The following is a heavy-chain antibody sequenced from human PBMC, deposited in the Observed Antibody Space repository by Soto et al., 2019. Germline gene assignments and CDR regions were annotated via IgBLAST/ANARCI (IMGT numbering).Heavy chain of an antibody. V-gene: IGHV1-58*01. D-gene: IGHD3-10*01. CDR3: ARDKALNNAALTMAY. Sequence: GASVKASCKTSGFTFGSSAVHWVRQARGHRLQWIGWIDVGSANANYAQMLQERVTITADKSTSTAYMELRSLTSEDTALYYCARDKALNNAALTMAYWGQGTLVTVSS. CDR1: GFTFGSSA. J-gene: IGHJ4*02. CDR2: IDVGSANA.